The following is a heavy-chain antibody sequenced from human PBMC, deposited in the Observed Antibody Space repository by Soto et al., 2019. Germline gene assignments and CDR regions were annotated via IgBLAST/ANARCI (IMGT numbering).Heavy chain of an antibody. CDR3: ARDLAAGDH. V-gene: IGHV1-46*01. CDR1: GYTFTHYY. Sequence: QVQLVQSGAEVKKPGASVKLSCRTSGYTFTHYYIHWVRQAPGQGLEWLAIINAASGSTNYAQDFQGRVTLTMDTSTTTDYMELSGLGAEDTAIFYCARDLAAGDHWGQGTLVTVSS. J-gene: IGHJ4*02. CDR2: INAASGST. D-gene: IGHD6-13*01.